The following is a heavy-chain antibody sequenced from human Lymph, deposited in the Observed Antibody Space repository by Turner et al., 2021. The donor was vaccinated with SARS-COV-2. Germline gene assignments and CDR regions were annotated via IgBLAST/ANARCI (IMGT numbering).Heavy chain of an antibody. CDR3: ANLYPTVSWEFPYAMDV. D-gene: IGHD3-16*01. V-gene: IGHV3-23*01. J-gene: IGHJ6*02. CDR2: ISGSGGST. CDR1: GFTFNNYA. Sequence: EVQLLESGGGLVQPGGSLRLSCAASGFTFNNYAMSWVRQAPGKGLGWVSTISGSGGSTYYADSVKGRFTISRDNSKNTLYLQMKSLRAEDTAVYYCANLYPTVSWEFPYAMDVWGQGTTVTVSS.